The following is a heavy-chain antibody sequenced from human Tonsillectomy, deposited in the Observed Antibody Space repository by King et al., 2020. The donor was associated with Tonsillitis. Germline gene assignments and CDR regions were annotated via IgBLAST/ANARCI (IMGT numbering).Heavy chain of an antibody. J-gene: IGHJ6*04. CDR1: GGSFSGYH. CDR2: INHSGST. V-gene: IGHV4-34*01. D-gene: IGHD2-2*01. Sequence: VQLQQWGAGLLKPSETLSLTCAVYGGSFSGYHWSWIRQPPGKGLEWIGEINHSGSTNYNPSLKSRVTISVDTSKNQFSLKLSSVTAADTAVYYCARGNIVVVPAEMDVWGKGTTVTVSS. CDR3: ARGNIVVVPAEMDV.